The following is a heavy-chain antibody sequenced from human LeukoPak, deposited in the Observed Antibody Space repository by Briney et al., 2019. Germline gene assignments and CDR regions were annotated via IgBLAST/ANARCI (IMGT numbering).Heavy chain of an antibody. CDR2: IRYDGSNK. J-gene: IGHJ6*03. Sequence: GGSLRLSCAASGFTFSSYGMHWVRQAPGKGLEWVAFIRYDGSNKYYADSVKGRFTISRDNSKNTLYLQMNSLRAEDTAMYYSRIAAAGHYYYYMDVWGKGTTVTVSS. CDR1: GFTFSSYG. D-gene: IGHD6-13*01. CDR3: RIAAAGHYYYYMDV. V-gene: IGHV3-30*02.